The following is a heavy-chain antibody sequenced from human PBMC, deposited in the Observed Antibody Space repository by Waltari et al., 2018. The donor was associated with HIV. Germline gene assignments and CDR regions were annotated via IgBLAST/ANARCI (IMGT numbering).Heavy chain of an antibody. CDR2: IPTHSDVP. Sequence: QEELVQSGAEVKKPGASVRITCKTAINTFDKYVIYSLLQAPGQSLLCLGWIPTHSDVPRYSPDFEDRVTITRDPALNVIYMGISSLTSEDTAVYFCTSGPANGWFVDWGQGTLVSVS. J-gene: IGHJ4*02. V-gene: IGHV1-8*03. D-gene: IGHD6-19*01. CDR1: INTFDKYV. CDR3: TSGPANGWFVD.